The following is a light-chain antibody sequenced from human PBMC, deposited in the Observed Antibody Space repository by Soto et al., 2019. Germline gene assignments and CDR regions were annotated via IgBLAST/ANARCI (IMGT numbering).Light chain of an antibody. V-gene: IGKV3-15*01. Sequence: EIVMTQSPATLSVSPGERATLSCRASQSVGSNLAWYQQKPGQAPRLLLFVASTRATDIPARFGGSGSGTEFTLTISSLQSEDFAVYYCQQYNNWPWTFGRGTKV. CDR2: VAS. CDR1: QSVGSN. J-gene: IGKJ1*01. CDR3: QQYNNWPWT.